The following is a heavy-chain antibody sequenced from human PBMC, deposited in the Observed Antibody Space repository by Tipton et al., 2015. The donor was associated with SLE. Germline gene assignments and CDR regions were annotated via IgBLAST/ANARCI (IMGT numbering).Heavy chain of an antibody. V-gene: IGHV4-61*02. Sequence: VSGGSISSGSYYWSWIRQPAGKGLEWIGRIYTSGSTNFNPSLKSRVTISVDTSKNQFSLKLSSVTAADTAVYYCARDDPAMEGAFDVWGQGTMVIVSS. CDR1: GGSISSGSYY. CDR3: ARDDPAMEGAFDV. CDR2: IYTSGST. J-gene: IGHJ3*01. D-gene: IGHD2-2*01.